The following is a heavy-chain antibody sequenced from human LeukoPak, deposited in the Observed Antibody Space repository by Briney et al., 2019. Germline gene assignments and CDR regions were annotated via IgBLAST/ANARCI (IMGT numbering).Heavy chain of an antibody. D-gene: IGHD6-13*01. CDR1: GYTFTCYY. CDR3: ARDWAGGEAAVYY. Sequence: ASVTVSRSSSGYTFTCYYLHWVRQAPAQGLEWMGWINPNNGGTNDGQKFQGRVNMTRDTSINTAYMELSRLRSDDTAVYYCARDWAGGEAAVYYWDQGPLVTASS. CDR2: INPNNGGT. V-gene: IGHV1-2*02. J-gene: IGHJ4*02.